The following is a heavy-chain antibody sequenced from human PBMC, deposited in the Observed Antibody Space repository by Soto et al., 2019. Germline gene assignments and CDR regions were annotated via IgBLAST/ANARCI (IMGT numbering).Heavy chain of an antibody. CDR3: AREYYLEVMEGRDLDI. Sequence: QVHLVESGGGGVQPGRSLRLSCAASGFTFGTYGMHWVRQAPGKGLEWVALVSYDGRIKNHAVSVQGRFIISRDNSNRTLYLQMNSLRIEDTAVYYCAREYYLEVMEGRDLDIWGQWTMVTISS. V-gene: IGHV3-30*03. D-gene: IGHD3-16*01. J-gene: IGHJ3*02. CDR2: VSYDGRIK. CDR1: GFTFGTYG.